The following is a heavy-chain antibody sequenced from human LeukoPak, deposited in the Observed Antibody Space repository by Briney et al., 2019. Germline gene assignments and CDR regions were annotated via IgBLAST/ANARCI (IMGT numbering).Heavy chain of an antibody. CDR1: GGSIGSYY. CDR2: IYYSGST. CDR3: ARGGLAGGSYYYYGMDV. V-gene: IGHV4-59*01. Sequence: PSETLSLTCTVSGGSIGSYYWSWIRQPPGKGLERIGYIYYSGSTNYNPSLKSRVTISVDTSKNQFSLKLSSVTAADTAVYYCARGGLAGGSYYYYGMDVWGQGTTVTVSS. J-gene: IGHJ6*02. D-gene: IGHD1-26*01.